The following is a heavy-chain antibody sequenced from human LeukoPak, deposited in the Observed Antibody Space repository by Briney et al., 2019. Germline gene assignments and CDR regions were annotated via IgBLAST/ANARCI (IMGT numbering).Heavy chain of an antibody. D-gene: IGHD3-3*01. CDR3: ARHSGSDFWSGYYTDYYYYYMDV. J-gene: IGHJ6*03. V-gene: IGHV5-51*01. Sequence: GESLKISGKGSGYSFTSYWIGWVRQMPGKGLEWMGIIYPGDSDTRYRPFFLGQVTISAGKSISPAYLQWSSLKASDTAMYYCARHSGSDFWSGYYTDYYYYYMDVWGKGTTVTVSS. CDR1: GYSFTSYW. CDR2: IYPGDSDT.